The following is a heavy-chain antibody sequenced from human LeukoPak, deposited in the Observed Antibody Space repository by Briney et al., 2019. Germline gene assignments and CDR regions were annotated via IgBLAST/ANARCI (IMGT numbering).Heavy chain of an antibody. CDR2: IYYSGNT. J-gene: IGHJ3*01. D-gene: IGHD1-26*01. CDR1: GGSINNYW. Sequence: SETLSLTCSVSGGSINNYWWNWIRQPPGKGLEWIGHIYYSGNTNYNPSLKSRVTIPIDTSRIHFSLHLSSVTAADTAVYYCARTRYSGSHNSAFDLWGQGTVVTVSS. CDR3: ARTRYSGSHNSAFDL. V-gene: IGHV4-59*08.